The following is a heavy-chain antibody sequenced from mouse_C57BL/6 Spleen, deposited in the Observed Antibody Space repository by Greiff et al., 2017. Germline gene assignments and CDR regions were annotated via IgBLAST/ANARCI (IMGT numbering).Heavy chain of an antibody. Sequence: VQLQQSGAELVKPGASVKISCKASGYAFSSSWMSWVKQRPGKGLEWIGRIYPGDGDTYYNGKFKGKATLTADKSSSTAYMQLSSLTSEDSAVYFCAREGDNSEGQSFDDWGQGTSVTVSS. CDR3: AREGDNSEGQSFDD. CDR1: GYAFSSSW. J-gene: IGHJ1*01. D-gene: IGHD3-3*01. CDR2: IYPGDGDT. V-gene: IGHV1-82*01.